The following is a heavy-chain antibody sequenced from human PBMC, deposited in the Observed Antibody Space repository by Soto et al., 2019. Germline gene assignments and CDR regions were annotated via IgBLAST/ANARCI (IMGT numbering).Heavy chain of an antibody. Sequence: QPGGSLRLSCVASGFSFSSYAMNWVRQAPGKGLEWVSTISGSLGSTYYADSVQGRFTVSRDNSKNTLYLQMNSLRAEDTAVYYCASRSATVLSLTYWGPGTQVTVSS. CDR3: ASRSATVLSLTY. CDR1: GFSFSSYA. V-gene: IGHV3-23*01. D-gene: IGHD2-8*01. J-gene: IGHJ4*02. CDR2: ISGSLGST.